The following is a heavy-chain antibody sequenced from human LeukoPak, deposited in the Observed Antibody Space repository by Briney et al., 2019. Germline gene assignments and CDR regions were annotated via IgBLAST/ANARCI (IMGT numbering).Heavy chain of an antibody. D-gene: IGHD3-10*01. CDR2: ISSSSSYI. Sequence: GGSLRLSCAASGFTFSSYSMNWVRQAPGKGLEWVSSISSSSSYIYYADSVKGRFTISRDNAKNSLYLQMNSLRAEDTAVYYCARVSAGYGSGINYFDYWGQGTLVTVSS. J-gene: IGHJ4*02. CDR1: GFTFSSYS. V-gene: IGHV3-21*04. CDR3: ARVSAGYGSGINYFDY.